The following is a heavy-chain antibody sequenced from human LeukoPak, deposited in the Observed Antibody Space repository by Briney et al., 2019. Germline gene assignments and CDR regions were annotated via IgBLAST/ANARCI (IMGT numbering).Heavy chain of an antibody. CDR2: IYYSGST. J-gene: IGHJ4*02. D-gene: IGHD2-15*01. V-gene: IGHV4-59*08. CDR1: GGSISRYY. CDR3: ARHDPAATSAPLN. Sequence: SETLSLTCTVPGGSISRYYWSWIRQPPGKGLEWIGYIYYSGSTNYNPSLKSRVTISVDTSKNQFSLKLSSVTAEDTAVYYCARHDPAATSAPLNWGQGTLVTVSS.